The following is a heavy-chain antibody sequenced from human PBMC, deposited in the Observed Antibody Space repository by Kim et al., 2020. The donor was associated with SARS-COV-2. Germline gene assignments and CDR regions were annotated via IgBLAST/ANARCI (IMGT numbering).Heavy chain of an antibody. CDR3: TRRDTSEHYLDL. Sequence: GGSLRLSCAASGFTFSGSAMHWVRQASGKGLEWVGRIRSKAHSYVTDYAASVKGRFTISRDDSKNAAYLQMNSLKIEDTAVYYCTRRDTSEHYLDLWGRGNRVTVSS. J-gene: IGHJ2*01. CDR2: IRSKAHSYVT. CDR1: GFTFSGSA. D-gene: IGHD6-19*01. V-gene: IGHV3-73*01.